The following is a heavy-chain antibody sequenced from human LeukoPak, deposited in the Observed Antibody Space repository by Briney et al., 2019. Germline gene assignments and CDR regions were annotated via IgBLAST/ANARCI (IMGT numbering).Heavy chain of an antibody. D-gene: IGHD2-2*01. Sequence: GESLQISCKGSGYSFSSYWIGWVRQMPGKGLEWMGIIYPADSDTRYSPSFQGQVTISVDKSISTAYLQWSSLMASDTAMYYCARLGYCSRTTCSAFDYWGQGTLVTVSS. CDR2: IYPADSDT. CDR1: GYSFSSYW. J-gene: IGHJ4*02. CDR3: ARLGYCSRTTCSAFDY. V-gene: IGHV5-51*01.